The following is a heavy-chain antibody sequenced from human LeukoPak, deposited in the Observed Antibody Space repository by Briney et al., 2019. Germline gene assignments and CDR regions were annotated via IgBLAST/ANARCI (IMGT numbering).Heavy chain of an antibody. CDR2: ISSSGSTI. J-gene: IGHJ4*02. D-gene: IGHD3-10*01. Sequence: GGSLRLSCAASGFTFSDYYMSWIRQAPGKGLEWVSYISSSGSTIYYADSVKGRFTISRDNSKNTLYLQMNSLRAEDTAVYYCAKDDLWFGELSPFDYWGQGTLVTVSS. CDR3: AKDDLWFGELSPFDY. CDR1: GFTFSDYY. V-gene: IGHV3-11*01.